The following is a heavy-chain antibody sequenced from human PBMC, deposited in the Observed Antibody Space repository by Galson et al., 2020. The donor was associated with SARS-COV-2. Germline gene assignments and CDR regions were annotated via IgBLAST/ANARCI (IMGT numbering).Heavy chain of an antibody. D-gene: IGHD6-13*01. CDR3: AKDKTTSATGGLGYLDY. Sequence: GGSLRLSCAASGFTFSNSGIPWVRKGPGTGLERVAFIRYDGRSKYYGDSVRGRFTVSRDDSKNTVYLQMNSLRNEDTAVYYCAKDKTTSATGGLGYLDYWGQGTLVTVSP. V-gene: IGHV3-30*02. CDR2: IRYDGRSK. CDR1: GFTFSNSG. J-gene: IGHJ4*02.